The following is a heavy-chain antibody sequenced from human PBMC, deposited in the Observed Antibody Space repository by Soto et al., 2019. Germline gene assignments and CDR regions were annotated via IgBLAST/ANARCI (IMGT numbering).Heavy chain of an antibody. CDR1: GGTFSSYA. D-gene: IGHD3-22*01. V-gene: IGHV1-69*12. CDR3: ARGGTYYYDSSGFDY. J-gene: IGHJ4*02. CDR2: IIPIFGTA. Sequence: QVQLVQSGAEVKKPGSSVKVSCKASGGTFSSYAISWVRQAPGQGLEWMGGIIPIFGTANYAQKFQGRVTITADDSTSRADMELSSLRSEDTAVYYCARGGTYYYDSSGFDYWGQGTLVTVSS.